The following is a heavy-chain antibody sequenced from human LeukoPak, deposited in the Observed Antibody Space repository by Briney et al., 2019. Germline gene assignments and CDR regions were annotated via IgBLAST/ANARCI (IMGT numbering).Heavy chain of an antibody. CDR2: INPNSGGT. CDR1: GYTFTDYY. D-gene: IGHD1-26*01. V-gene: IGHV1-2*02. J-gene: IGHJ6*03. Sequence: ASVKVSCKAAGYTFTDYYMHWVRQAPGQGLEWMGWINPNSGGTNYAQKFQGRITMTRDTSISTAYMELSRLRSDDTAVYYCARDQSYSGSYFTYYYYYMDVWGKGTTVTISS. CDR3: ARDQSYSGSYFTYYYYYMDV.